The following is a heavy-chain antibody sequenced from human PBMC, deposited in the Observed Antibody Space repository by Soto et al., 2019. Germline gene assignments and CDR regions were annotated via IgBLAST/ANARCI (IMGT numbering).Heavy chain of an antibody. CDR3: ARGTTPPNWYFDL. J-gene: IGHJ2*01. CDR2: ISSSSSYI. V-gene: IGHV3-21*01. Sequence: EVQLVESGGGLVKPGGSLRLSCAASGFTFSSYSMNWVRQAPGKGLEWVSSISSSSSYIYYAASVKGRFTISRDNAKNSLYLQMNSLRAEDTAVYYCARGTTPPNWYFDLWGRGTLVTVSS. CDR1: GFTFSSYS. D-gene: IGHD1-7*01.